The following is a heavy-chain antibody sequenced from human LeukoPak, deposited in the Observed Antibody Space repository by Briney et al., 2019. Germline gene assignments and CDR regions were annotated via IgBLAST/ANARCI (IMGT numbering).Heavy chain of an antibody. CDR2: INHSGST. J-gene: IGHJ6*03. Sequence: SETLSLTCAVYGGSFSGYYWSWIRQPPGKGLEWIGEINHSGSTNYNPSLKSRVTISVDTSKNQFSLKLSSVTAADTAVYYCARITMVRGTILYYYYYMDVWGKGTTVTVSS. CDR3: ARITMVRGTILYYYYYMDV. CDR1: GGSFSGYY. V-gene: IGHV4-34*01. D-gene: IGHD3-10*01.